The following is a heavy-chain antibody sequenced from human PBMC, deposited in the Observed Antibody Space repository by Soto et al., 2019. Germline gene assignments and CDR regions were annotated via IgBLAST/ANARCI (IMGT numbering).Heavy chain of an antibody. CDR3: AKGQQGPYYYYGMDV. V-gene: IGHV3-23*01. CDR1: GFTFSSYA. Sequence: GGSLRLSCAASGFTFSSYAMSWVRQAPGKGLEWVSAISGSGGSTYYADSVKGRFTISRDNSKNTLYLQMNSLRAEDTAVYYCAKGQQGPYYYYGMDVWGQGTTVTVSS. J-gene: IGHJ6*02. CDR2: ISGSGGST. D-gene: IGHD2-2*01.